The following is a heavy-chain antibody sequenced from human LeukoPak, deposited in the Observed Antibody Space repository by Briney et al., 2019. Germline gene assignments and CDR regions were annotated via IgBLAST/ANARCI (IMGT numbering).Heavy chain of an antibody. CDR3: ARDYGGSSPFDY. J-gene: IGHJ4*02. Sequence: GGSLRVSCAASGFTFSSYSMNWVRQAPGKGREWGSYISSSDSTIYYADSVKGRFTISRDNAKNSLYLQMNSLRAEDTAVYYCARDYGGSSPFDYWGQGTLVTVSS. V-gene: IGHV3-48*04. CDR1: GFTFSSYS. D-gene: IGHD4-23*01. CDR2: ISSSDSTI.